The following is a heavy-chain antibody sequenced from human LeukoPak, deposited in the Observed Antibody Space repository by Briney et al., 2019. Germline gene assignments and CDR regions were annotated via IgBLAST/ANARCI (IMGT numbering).Heavy chain of an antibody. J-gene: IGHJ5*02. CDR3: ARGIAVAQGWFDP. CDR2: INPNSGGT. CDR1: GYTFTGYY. Sequence: GASVKVSCKASGYTFTGYYMHWVRQAPGQGLEWMGWINPNSGGTNYAQKFQGRVTMTRDTSISTAYMELSRLRSDDTAVYYCARGIAVAQGWFDPWGQGTLVTVSS. V-gene: IGHV1-2*02. D-gene: IGHD6-19*01.